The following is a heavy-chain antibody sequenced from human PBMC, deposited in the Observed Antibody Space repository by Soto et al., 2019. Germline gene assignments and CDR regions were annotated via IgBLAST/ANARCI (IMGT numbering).Heavy chain of an antibody. Sequence: PSETLSLTCTVSGGSISSYYWSWIRQPPGKGLEWIGYIYYSGSTNYNPSLKSRVTISVDTSKNQFSLKLSSVTAADTAVYYCARGTPLRYFDWLLRVNAFDIWGQGTMVTVSS. CDR2: IYYSGST. D-gene: IGHD3-9*01. CDR3: ARGTPLRYFDWLLRVNAFDI. CDR1: GGSISSYY. J-gene: IGHJ3*02. V-gene: IGHV4-59*01.